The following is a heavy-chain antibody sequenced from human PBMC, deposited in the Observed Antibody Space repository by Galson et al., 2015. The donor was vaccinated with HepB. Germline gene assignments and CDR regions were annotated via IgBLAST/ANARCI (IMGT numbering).Heavy chain of an antibody. J-gene: IGHJ4*02. CDR3: ASWAPPGDDWEPFDY. CDR1: GFTFSDYY. V-gene: IGHV3-11*06. D-gene: IGHD2-21*01. Sequence: SLRLSCAASGFTFSDYYMSWIRQAPGKGLEWVSYISSSSSYTNYADSVEGRFTISRDNAKNSLYLQMNSLRAEDTAVYYCASWAPPGDDWEPFDYWGQGTLVTVSS. CDR2: ISSSSSYT.